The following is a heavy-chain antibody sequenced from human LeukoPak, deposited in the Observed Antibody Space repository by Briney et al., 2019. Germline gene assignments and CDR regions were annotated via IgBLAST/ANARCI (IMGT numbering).Heavy chain of an antibody. CDR3: AKPLLRFVRTFDY. D-gene: IGHD3-10*01. V-gene: IGHV3-23*01. Sequence: GGSLRLSCAASGFTFGSYAMSWVRQAPGKGLEWVSSISASGGSTYYADSVKGRFTISRDNSKNTLYLQMNSLRAEDTALYYCAKPLLRFVRTFDYWGQGTLVTVSS. J-gene: IGHJ4*02. CDR1: GFTFGSYA. CDR2: ISASGGST.